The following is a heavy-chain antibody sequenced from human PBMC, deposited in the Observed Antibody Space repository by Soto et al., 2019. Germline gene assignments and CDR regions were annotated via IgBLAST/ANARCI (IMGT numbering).Heavy chain of an antibody. CDR3: ARAGALGYRYGCVAY. Sequence: QVQLVQSGAEVKKPGSSVKVSCKASGGTFSSYTISWVRQAPGQGLEWMGRIIPILGIANYAQKFQGRVTTXXAXPXXRAYMELSSLRSEDTAVYSCARAGALGYRYGCVAYWGQGTLVTVSS. V-gene: IGHV1-69*02. D-gene: IGHD5-18*01. CDR2: IIPILGIA. CDR1: GGTFSSYT. J-gene: IGHJ4*02.